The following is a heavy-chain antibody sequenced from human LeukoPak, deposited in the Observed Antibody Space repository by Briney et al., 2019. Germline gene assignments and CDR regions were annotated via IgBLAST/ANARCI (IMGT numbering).Heavy chain of an antibody. J-gene: IGHJ6*03. D-gene: IGHD3-22*01. CDR3: ARGRHDITMIVVVMTSVSYYLDV. CDR1: GGSFSGYY. V-gene: IGHV4-34*01. CDR2: INPSGST. Sequence: SETLSLTCAVYGGSFSGYYWTWIRQSPGKGLEWIGDINPSGSTYYNPSLKSRLTISVDTSKNQFSLKLRSVTAADTAVYYCARGRHDITMIVVVMTSVSYYLDVWGKGTTVTVS.